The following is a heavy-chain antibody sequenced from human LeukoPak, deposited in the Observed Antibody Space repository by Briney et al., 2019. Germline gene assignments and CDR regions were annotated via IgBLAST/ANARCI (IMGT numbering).Heavy chain of an antibody. CDR2: IYPGDSDT. J-gene: IGHJ4*02. Sequence: GESLKISCKGSGYSFTSYWIGWVRQMPGKGLEWMGIIYPGDSDTRYSPSFQGQVTISADKSISTAYLQWSSLKASGTAMYCCARRSIVVVPAAKGIYFDYWGQGTLVTVSS. CDR1: GYSFTSYW. V-gene: IGHV5-51*01. D-gene: IGHD2-2*01. CDR3: ARRSIVVVPAAKGIYFDY.